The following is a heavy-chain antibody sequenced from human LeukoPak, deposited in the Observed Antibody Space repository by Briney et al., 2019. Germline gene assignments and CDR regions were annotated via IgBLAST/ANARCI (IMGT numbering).Heavy chain of an antibody. CDR1: GGTFSSYA. Sequence: SVKVSCKTSGGTFSSYAFSWMLQAPGQGLEWVGRIIPIYNPVDYTQRFQGRVTSTSDESTNTVYLELSSLRYDDTAVYYCAREPLGCGGDCHFDYWGQGTLATVSS. V-gene: IGHV1-69*15. J-gene: IGHJ4*02. CDR2: IIPIYNPV. CDR3: AREPLGCGGDCHFDY. D-gene: IGHD2-21*02.